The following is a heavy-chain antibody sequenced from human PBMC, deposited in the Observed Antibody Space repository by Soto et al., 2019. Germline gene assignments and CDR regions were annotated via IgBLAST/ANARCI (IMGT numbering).Heavy chain of an antibody. CDR1: GFSLTTRGGG. CDR3: AHIPNYYQYDWFDP. CDR2: IYWDDDK. D-gene: IGHD3-16*01. J-gene: IGHJ5*02. Sequence: QITLKESGPTLVKPTQTLTLTSTSSGFSLTTRGGGVGGFRQPPGKARECLALIYWDDDKRYSPSLQSRLSITKDTSKNQVVLTMTNVDPVDTATYYCAHIPNYYQYDWFDPWGQGTLVSVSS. V-gene: IGHV2-5*02.